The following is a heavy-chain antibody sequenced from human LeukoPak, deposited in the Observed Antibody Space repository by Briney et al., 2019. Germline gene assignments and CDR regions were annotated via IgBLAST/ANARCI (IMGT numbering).Heavy chain of an antibody. D-gene: IGHD3-3*01. CDR1: GYTFTGYY. J-gene: IGHJ4*02. CDR3: ARVKIFGVVIIDY. V-gene: IGHV1-2*02. Sequence: GASVKVSCKASGYTFTGYYMHWVRQAPGQGLEWMGWINPNSGGTNYAQKFQGRVTMTRDTSISTAYMELSRLRSDDTAVYYCARVKIFGVVIIDYWGQGTLVTVSS. CDR2: INPNSGGT.